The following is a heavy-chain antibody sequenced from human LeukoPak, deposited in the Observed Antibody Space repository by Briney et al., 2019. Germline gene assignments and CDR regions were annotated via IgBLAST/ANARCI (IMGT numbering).Heavy chain of an antibody. Sequence: QPGGSLRLPCAASGFTFSSYSMNWVRQAPGKGLEWVSYISSSSSNKYYADSVKGRFTISGDNAKNSLYLQMNSLRAEDTAVYYCARDRIAVAGQYYFDHWGQGTLVTVFS. CDR1: GFTFSSYS. V-gene: IGHV3-48*01. D-gene: IGHD6-19*01. J-gene: IGHJ4*02. CDR3: ARDRIAVAGQYYFDH. CDR2: ISSSSSNK.